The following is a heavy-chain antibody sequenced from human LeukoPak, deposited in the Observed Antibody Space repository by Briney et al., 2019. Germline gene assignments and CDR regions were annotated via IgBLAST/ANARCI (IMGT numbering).Heavy chain of an antibody. Sequence: SETLSLTCTVSGGSVSSGNYYWSWIRQPPGKGLEWIGSIYYSGSTYYNPSLKSRVTISVDTSKNQFSLKLSSVTAADTAVYYCARALYDFWSGYQYYFDYWGQGTLVTVSS. J-gene: IGHJ4*02. CDR3: ARALYDFWSGYQYYFDY. CDR2: IYYSGST. V-gene: IGHV4-39*01. CDR1: GGSVSSGNYY. D-gene: IGHD3-3*01.